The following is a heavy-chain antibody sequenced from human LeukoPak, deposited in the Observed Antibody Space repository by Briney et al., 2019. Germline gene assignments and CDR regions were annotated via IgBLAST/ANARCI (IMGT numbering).Heavy chain of an antibody. CDR1: GYTFTSYD. V-gene: IGHV1-8*01. CDR3: ARWVHYIAAADY. D-gene: IGHD6-13*01. CDR2: MNPNSGNT. Sequence: GASVKVSCKASGYTFTSYDINWVRQATGQGLAWMGWMNPNSGNTGYAQKFQGRVTMTRNTSISTAYMELSSLRSEDTAVYYCARWVHYIAAADYWGQGTLVTVSS. J-gene: IGHJ4*02.